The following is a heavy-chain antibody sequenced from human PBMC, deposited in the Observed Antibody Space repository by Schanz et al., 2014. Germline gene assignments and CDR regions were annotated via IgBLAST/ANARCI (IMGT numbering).Heavy chain of an antibody. CDR1: GFSFTTYA. CDR2: ISSGGGST. J-gene: IGHJ4*02. D-gene: IGHD6-13*01. V-gene: IGHV3-23*01. CDR3: VSQTGSPNY. Sequence: EVQLLESGGGLVQPGGSLRLSCASSGFSFTTYAMSWVRQAPGKGLEWVSSISSGGGSTYYADSVKGRFTISRDNAKSSLYLQMNSLRVEDTAVYFCVSQTGSPNYWGQGTLVTVSS.